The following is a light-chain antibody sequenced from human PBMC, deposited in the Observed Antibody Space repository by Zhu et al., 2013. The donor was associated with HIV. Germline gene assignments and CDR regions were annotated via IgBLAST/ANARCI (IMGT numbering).Light chain of an antibody. V-gene: IGLV2-8*01. Sequence: QSALTQPPSASGSPGQSVTISCTGTSSDVGRYNYVSWYQQHPGKAPKLMIYEVNKRPSGVPDRFSGSKSGNTASLTVSGLQAEDEADYFCAAWDDSLRGYMVFGGGTKVTVL. J-gene: IGLJ3*02. CDR3: AAWDDSLRGYMV. CDR1: SSDVGRYNY. CDR2: EVN.